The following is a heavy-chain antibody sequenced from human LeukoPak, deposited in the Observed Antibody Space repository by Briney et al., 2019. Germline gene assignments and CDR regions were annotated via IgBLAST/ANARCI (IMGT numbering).Heavy chain of an antibody. J-gene: IGHJ4*02. CDR3: AKDAQRGFDYSNSLEN. V-gene: IGHV3-23*01. D-gene: IGHD4-11*01. Sequence: GGSLRLSCTTSGFTFGKYIMTWVRQAPGNGLEWVSSIGSGDDITFYADSVKGRFRISRDDSKNTVFLQISSLRVEDTAIYYCAKDAQRGFDYSNSLENWGQGTLVTVSS. CDR2: IGSGDDIT. CDR1: GFTFGKYI.